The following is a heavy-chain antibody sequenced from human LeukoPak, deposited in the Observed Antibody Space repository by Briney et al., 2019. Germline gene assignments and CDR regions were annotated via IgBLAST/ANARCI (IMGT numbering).Heavy chain of an antibody. CDR2: IRYDGSNK. Sequence: PGGSLRLSCTASGFTFSSYGMHWVRQAPGKGLEWVAFIRYDGSNKYYADSVKGRFTISRDNSKNTLYLQMNSLRAEDTAVHYCAKDAIEEDIVVGPGSSSGIFDYWGQGTLVTVSS. CDR3: AKDAIEEDIVVGPGSSSGIFDY. CDR1: GFTFSSYG. V-gene: IGHV3-30*02. D-gene: IGHD2-2*01. J-gene: IGHJ4*02.